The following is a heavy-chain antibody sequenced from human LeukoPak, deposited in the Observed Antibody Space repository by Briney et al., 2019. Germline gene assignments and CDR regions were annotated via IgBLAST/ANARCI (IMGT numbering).Heavy chain of an antibody. V-gene: IGHV3-30*03. D-gene: IGHD4-23*01. Sequence: GGSLRLSCAASGFTFSSYGMHWVRQAPGKGLEWVAVISYDGSNKYYADSVKGRFTISRDNPKNTLYVQMNSLRAEDTAVYYCARGRGADYGGNSGYFDYWGQGTLVTVSS. J-gene: IGHJ4*02. CDR2: ISYDGSNK. CDR3: ARGRGADYGGNSGYFDY. CDR1: GFTFSSYG.